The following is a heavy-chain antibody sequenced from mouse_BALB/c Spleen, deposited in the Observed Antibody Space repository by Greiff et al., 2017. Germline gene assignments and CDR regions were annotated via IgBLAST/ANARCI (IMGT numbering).Heavy chain of an antibody. V-gene: IGHV3-2*02. J-gene: IGHJ3*01. D-gene: IGHD1-2*01. Sequence: EVKLQESGPGLVKPSQSLSLTCTVTGYSITSDYAWNWIRQFPGNKLEWLGYISYSGSTSYNPSLKSRISITRDTSKNQFFLQLNSVTTEDTATYYCARDGYEAYWGQGTLVTVSA. CDR3: ARDGYEAY. CDR1: GYSITSDYA. CDR2: ISYSGST.